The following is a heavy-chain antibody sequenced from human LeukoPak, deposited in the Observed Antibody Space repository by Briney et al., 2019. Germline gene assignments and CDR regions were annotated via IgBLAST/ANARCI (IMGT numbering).Heavy chain of an antibody. D-gene: IGHD2-21*01. CDR1: GDSISYESYY. Sequence: SESLSLTCAVSGDSISYESYYWNWTRQAPGKGPEWIGNIYRGRTRLNPSLTSRVAISVDMSKSQVSLSLTSVTAADTAIYYCAGEGEYGDSYSWGQGALVIVSA. J-gene: IGHJ5*02. CDR2: IYRGRT. CDR3: AGEGEYGDSYS. V-gene: IGHV4-30-2*01.